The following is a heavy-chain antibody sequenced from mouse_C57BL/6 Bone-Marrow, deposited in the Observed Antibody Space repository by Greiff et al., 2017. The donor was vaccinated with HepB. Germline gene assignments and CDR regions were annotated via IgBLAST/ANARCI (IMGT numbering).Heavy chain of an antibody. J-gene: IGHJ3*01. D-gene: IGHD2-5*01. Sequence: QVQLQQPGAELVMPGASVKLSCKASGYTFTSYWMHWVKQRPGQGLEWIGEIDPSYSYTNYNQKFKGKSTMTVDKSSITAYMQLSSLTSEDSAVYYCARLETIYSNSSWFAYWGQGTLVTVSA. V-gene: IGHV1-69*01. CDR2: IDPSYSYT. CDR1: GYTFTSYW. CDR3: ARLETIYSNSSWFAY.